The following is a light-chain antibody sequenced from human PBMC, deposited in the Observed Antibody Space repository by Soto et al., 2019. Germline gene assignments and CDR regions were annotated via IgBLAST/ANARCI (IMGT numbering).Light chain of an antibody. Sequence: DIQMTQSPSSLSASVGDRVTITCRASQSISSYLNWYQQKPGKAPKLLIYAASSLQSGVPSRFSGSGSGTDLTLTINSLQPEDFATYYCQQSYSAPRTFGQVTKVDIK. J-gene: IGKJ1*01. CDR2: AAS. CDR1: QSISSY. V-gene: IGKV1-39*01. CDR3: QQSYSAPRT.